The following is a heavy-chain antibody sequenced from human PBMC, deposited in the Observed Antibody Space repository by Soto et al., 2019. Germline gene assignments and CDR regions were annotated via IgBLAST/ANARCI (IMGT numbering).Heavy chain of an antibody. CDR2: ISSSGSTI. V-gene: IGHV3-11*01. Sequence: QVQLVESGGGLVKPGGSLRLSCAASGFTFSDYYMSWIRQAPGKGLEWVSYISSSGSTIYYADSVKGRFTISRDNAKNSLYLQMNSLRAEDTAVYYCARDKVITSRCSSYYYYYGMDVWGQGTTVTVSS. D-gene: IGHD3-16*01. J-gene: IGHJ6*02. CDR3: ARDKVITSRCSSYYYYYGMDV. CDR1: GFTFSDYY.